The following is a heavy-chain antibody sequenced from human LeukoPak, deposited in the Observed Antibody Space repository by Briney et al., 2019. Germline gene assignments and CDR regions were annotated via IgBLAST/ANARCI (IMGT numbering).Heavy chain of an antibody. Sequence: PSQTLSLTCAISGDSVSSNSASWNWIRQSPSRGLEWLGRTYYRSKWNSDYAVSVKSRITINPDTSKNQFSLHLESVTPEDTAVYYCASDPDNSYEWGPFDPWGQGTLVTVSS. CDR3: ASDPDNSYEWGPFDP. CDR2: TYYRSKWNS. CDR1: GDSVSSNSAS. D-gene: IGHD1-1*01. J-gene: IGHJ5*02. V-gene: IGHV6-1*01.